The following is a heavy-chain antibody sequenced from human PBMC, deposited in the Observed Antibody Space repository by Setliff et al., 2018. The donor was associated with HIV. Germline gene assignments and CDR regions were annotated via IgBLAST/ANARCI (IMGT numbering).Heavy chain of an antibody. D-gene: IGHD3-22*01. J-gene: IGHJ4*02. V-gene: IGHV4-34*01. Sequence: SETLSLTCAVHGGSFSGYYWTWIRQPPGKGLEWIGSIYESGSTYYNPSLKSRVSISVDTSKNQFSLKLSSVTAADTAVYYCARQHSESRDFDYWGQGTLVTVSS. CDR2: IYESGST. CDR3: ARQHSESRDFDY. CDR1: GGSFSGYY.